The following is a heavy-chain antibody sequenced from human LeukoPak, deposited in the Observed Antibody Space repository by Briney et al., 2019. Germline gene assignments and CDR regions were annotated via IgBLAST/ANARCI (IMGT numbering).Heavy chain of an antibody. CDR3: ARDRTILGVPFDY. Sequence: ASVKVSCKASGYTFTSYTINWVRQAPGQGLEWMGWISVHNGNTKYAQKLQGRVTLTTDTSTSTAYMELRSLRSDDTAVYYCARDRTILGVPFDYWGQGTLVTVSS. J-gene: IGHJ4*02. CDR1: GYTFTSYT. V-gene: IGHV1-18*01. D-gene: IGHD3-3*01. CDR2: ISVHNGNT.